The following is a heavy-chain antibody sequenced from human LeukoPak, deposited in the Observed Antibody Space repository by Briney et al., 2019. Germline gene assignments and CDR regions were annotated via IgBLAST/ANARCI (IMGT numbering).Heavy chain of an antibody. CDR3: AEKKNFYFDY. CDR1: GFTFSSYA. J-gene: IGHJ4*02. Sequence: PGGSLRLSCAASGFTFSSYAMSWVRQAPGKGLEWLSAISSTGSTTHYADSVKGRFTISRDNSKNTLYLQMNSLKAEDTAVYYCAEKKNFYFDYWGQGTLVTVSS. V-gene: IGHV3-23*01. D-gene: IGHD1-7*01. CDR2: ISSTGSTT.